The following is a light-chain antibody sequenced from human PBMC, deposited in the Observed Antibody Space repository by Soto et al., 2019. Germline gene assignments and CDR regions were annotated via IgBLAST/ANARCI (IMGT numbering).Light chain of an antibody. CDR3: QQYGGSPGT. Sequence: EIVLTQSPGTLSLSPWERATLSCRASQSVSSSYLAWYQQKPGQAPRLLIYGASSRATGIPDRFSGSGSGTDFTLTITRLEPEDFAMYYCQQYGGSPGTFGQGTKVDIK. V-gene: IGKV3-20*01. J-gene: IGKJ1*01. CDR2: GAS. CDR1: QSVSSSY.